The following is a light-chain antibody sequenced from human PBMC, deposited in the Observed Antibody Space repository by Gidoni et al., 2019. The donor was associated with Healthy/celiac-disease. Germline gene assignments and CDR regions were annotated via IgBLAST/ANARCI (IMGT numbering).Light chain of an antibody. CDR2: GAS. CDR1: QSVSSSY. CDR3: QQYGSSLRWT. J-gene: IGKJ1*01. V-gene: IGKV3-20*01. Sequence: EIVLTQSPGTLSLSPGERATLSCRASQSVSSSYLAWYQQKPGQAPRLLIYGASSSATGIPDRFSGSGSGTDFTLTISRLEPEDFAVYYCQQYGSSLRWTFGQGTKVEIK.